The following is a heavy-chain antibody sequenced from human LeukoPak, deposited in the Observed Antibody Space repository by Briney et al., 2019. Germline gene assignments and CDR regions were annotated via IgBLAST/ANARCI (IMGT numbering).Heavy chain of an antibody. CDR2: IYYSGST. CDR1: GGSISSYY. J-gene: IGHJ4*02. V-gene: IGHV4-59*12. D-gene: IGHD5-18*01. Sequence: SETLSLTCTVSGGSISSYYWSWIRQPPGKGLEWIGYIYYSGSTNYNPSLKSRVTISVDTSKNQFSLKLSSVTAADAAVYYCARALYSYGPFDNWGQGTLVTVSS. CDR3: ARALYSYGPFDN.